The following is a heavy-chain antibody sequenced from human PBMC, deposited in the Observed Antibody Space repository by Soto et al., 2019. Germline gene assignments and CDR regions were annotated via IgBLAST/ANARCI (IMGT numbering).Heavy chain of an antibody. CDR1: GGSISSYY. CDR2: IYYSGST. CDR3: ARHATTLYYFDY. J-gene: IGHJ4*02. Sequence: QVQLPESGPGLVKPSETLSLTCTVSGGSISSYYWSWIRQPPGKGLEWIGYIYYSGSTHYNPSLKSRVTISVDTSKNQFSLKLSSVTAADTAVYYCARHATTLYYFDYWGQGTLVTVSS. D-gene: IGHD1-1*01. V-gene: IGHV4-59*08.